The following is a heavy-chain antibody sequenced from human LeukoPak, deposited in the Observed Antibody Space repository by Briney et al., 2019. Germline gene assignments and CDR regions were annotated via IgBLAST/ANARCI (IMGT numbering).Heavy chain of an antibody. CDR2: INPNSGFS. CDR1: VYTFSIYY. D-gene: IGHD3-10*01. V-gene: IGHV1-2*02. J-gene: IGHJ4*02. CDR3: ANSMVQGGFILDY. Sequence: ASVKVSFKSFVYTFSIYYIHWVRQALGQPLGWLVWINPNSGFSSSPQKFQCRVSMARDTSLGTVFMELKRLTSADTAIYYCANSMVQGGFILDYWGQGPVVTVSS.